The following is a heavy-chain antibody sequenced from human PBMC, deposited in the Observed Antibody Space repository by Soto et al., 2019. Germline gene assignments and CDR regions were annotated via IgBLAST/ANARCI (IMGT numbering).Heavy chain of an antibody. CDR3: AKPKSGSYHLMNS. CDR2: ISYDGSNK. J-gene: IGHJ4*02. D-gene: IGHD1-26*01. V-gene: IGHV3-30*18. CDR1: GFTFSSYG. Sequence: ESGGGVVQPGRSLRLSCAASGFTFSSYGIHWVRQAPGKGLEWVAVISYDGSNKYYADSVKGRITIYRDNSKNTLYLQMNSLRAEDTAVYYCAKPKSGSYHLMNSWGQGTLVTVSS.